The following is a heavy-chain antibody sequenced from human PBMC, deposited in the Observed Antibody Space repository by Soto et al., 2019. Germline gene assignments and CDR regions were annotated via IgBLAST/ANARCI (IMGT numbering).Heavy chain of an antibody. Sequence: QVQLVESGGGVVQPGRSLRLSCVASGFTFSSYGMHWVRQAPGKGLEWVAVIPFDTNNKYYADSVKGRFTISRDNSKNTLFLHMNSLRPEDTAVYYCAKDQRAPDSYYFDYWGQGTLVTVSS. V-gene: IGHV3-30*18. D-gene: IGHD2-15*01. CDR3: AKDQRAPDSYYFDY. CDR1: GFTFSSYG. J-gene: IGHJ4*02. CDR2: IPFDTNNK.